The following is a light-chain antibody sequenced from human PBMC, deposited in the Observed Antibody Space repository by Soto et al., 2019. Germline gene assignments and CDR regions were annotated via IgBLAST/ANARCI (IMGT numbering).Light chain of an antibody. CDR3: QQKYGAPNT. Sequence: DIQVTQSPSSLSASVGDRVPITCRASQSISRSLNWHQQKPGEAPKLLLSSASTLQGGVPSRFSGSGSGTDFTLTISSLQPEECATYYCQQKYGAPNTFGGGTKVAIK. CDR1: QSISRS. CDR2: SAS. J-gene: IGKJ4*02. V-gene: IGKV1-39*01.